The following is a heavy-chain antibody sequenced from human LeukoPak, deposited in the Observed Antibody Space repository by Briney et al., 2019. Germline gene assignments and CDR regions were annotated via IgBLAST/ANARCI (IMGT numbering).Heavy chain of an antibody. CDR3: ARVASGFDFDY. J-gene: IGHJ4*02. CDR2: INYSGST. Sequence: SETLSLTCTVSGGSISSYYWGWIRQPPGKGLEFIGSINYSGSTYYNPSLKSRVTISVDTSKNQFSLKLNSVTAADTAVYYCARVASGFDFDYWGQGTLVIVSS. V-gene: IGHV4-39*01. D-gene: IGHD1-26*01. CDR1: GGSISSYY.